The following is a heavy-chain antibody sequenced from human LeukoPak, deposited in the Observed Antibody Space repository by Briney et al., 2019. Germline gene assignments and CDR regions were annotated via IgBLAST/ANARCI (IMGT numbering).Heavy chain of an antibody. CDR1: GFTFSSYA. CDR2: ISGSGGST. D-gene: IGHD6-13*01. CDR3: ARAIAAAATNWYFDL. V-gene: IGHV3-23*01. Sequence: GGSLRLSCAASGFTFSSYAMSWVRQAPGKGLEWVSAISGSGGSTYYADSVKGRFTISRDNSNNTLYLQMNSLRAEDTAVYYCARAIAAAATNWYFDLWGHGTLVTVSS. J-gene: IGHJ2*01.